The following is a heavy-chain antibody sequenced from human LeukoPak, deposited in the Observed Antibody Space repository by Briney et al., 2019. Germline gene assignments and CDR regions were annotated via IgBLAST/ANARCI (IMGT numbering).Heavy chain of an antibody. Sequence: VSVKVSCKASGYTFASYGISWLRQAPGQGLEWVGWVSAHSCNTKYAERVQGRASMTADTSTSTAYMELRSLRSDDTALYYCARVSCGYNCHYAMDVWGQGTTVTVSS. D-gene: IGHD5-18*01. CDR1: GYTFASYG. V-gene: IGHV1-18*01. J-gene: IGHJ6*02. CDR3: ARVSCGYNCHYAMDV. CDR2: VSAHSCNT.